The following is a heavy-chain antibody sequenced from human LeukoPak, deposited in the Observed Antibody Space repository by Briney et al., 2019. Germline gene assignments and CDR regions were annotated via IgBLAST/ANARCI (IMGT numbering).Heavy chain of an antibody. CDR2: IYPGDSDT. J-gene: IGHJ6*03. CDR3: ARQAHIAAAGTGNYYYYMDV. Sequence: GESLKISCKGSGYSFTSYWIGWVRQLPGKGLELMGIIYPGDSDTRYSPSFQGQVTISADKSISTAYLQWSSLKASDTAMYYCARQAHIAAAGTGNYYYYMDVWGKGTTVTVSS. D-gene: IGHD6-13*01. V-gene: IGHV5-51*01. CDR1: GYSFTSYW.